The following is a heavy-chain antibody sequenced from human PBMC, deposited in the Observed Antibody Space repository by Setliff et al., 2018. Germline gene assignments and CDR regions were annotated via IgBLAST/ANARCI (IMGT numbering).Heavy chain of an antibody. CDR2: LYHGGTT. V-gene: IGHV4-38-2*01. CDR1: SLSVSSGYF. Sequence: PSETLSLTCAVSSLSVSSGYFWGWIRQPPGKGLEWIGCLYHGGTTHYNPSLKSRVTVSLGTSKNGFSLKLSSVTAADTAVYYCARVPALGGMVGTHGIDYWGQGTLVTVSS. D-gene: IGHD1-26*01. J-gene: IGHJ4*02. CDR3: ARVPALGGMVGTHGIDY.